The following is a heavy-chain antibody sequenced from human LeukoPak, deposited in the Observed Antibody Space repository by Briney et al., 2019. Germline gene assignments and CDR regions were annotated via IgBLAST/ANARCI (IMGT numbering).Heavy chain of an antibody. CDR2: ISSSSSYI. Sequence: GGSLRLSCAASGFTFSSYSMNWVRQAPGKGLEWVSSISSSSSYIYYADSLQGRFTISRDNSKNTLYLQMNSLRAEDTAVYYCVKRYCSGGTCYSAFDYWGRGTLVTVSS. D-gene: IGHD2-15*01. CDR3: VKRYCSGGTCYSAFDY. V-gene: IGHV3-21*04. CDR1: GFTFSSYS. J-gene: IGHJ4*01.